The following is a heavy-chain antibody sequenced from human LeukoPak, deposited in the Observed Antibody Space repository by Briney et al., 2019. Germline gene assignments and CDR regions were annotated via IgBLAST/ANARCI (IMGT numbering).Heavy chain of an antibody. D-gene: IGHD6-13*01. CDR1: GYTFTSYG. CDR3: ARDAGHSSWYYYNIDWFDP. V-gene: IGHV1-18*01. Sequence: ASVKVSCKASGYTFTSYGISWVRQAPGQGLEWMGWISAYNGNTNYAQKLRGRVTMTTDTSTSTAYMELRSLRSDDTAVYYCARDAGHSSWYYYNIDWFDPWGQGTLVTVSS. CDR2: ISAYNGNT. J-gene: IGHJ5*02.